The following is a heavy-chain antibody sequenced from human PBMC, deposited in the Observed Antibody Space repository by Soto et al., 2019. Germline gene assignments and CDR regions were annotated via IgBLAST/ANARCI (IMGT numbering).Heavy chain of an antibody. Sequence: QVQLVESGGGVVQPGRSLKLSCAASEFTFSSYTMYWVRQAPGKGLEWVAGISNDGGNTYYLDSVKGRFTISRDNPKNTLYLDMNSLRVADTAVYYCARELSMSVAAPGYWVEGVVVTVSS. CDR1: EFTFSSYT. V-gene: IGHV3-30-3*01. D-gene: IGHD6-19*01. J-gene: IGHJ4*02. CDR3: ARELSMSVAAPGY. CDR2: ISNDGGNT.